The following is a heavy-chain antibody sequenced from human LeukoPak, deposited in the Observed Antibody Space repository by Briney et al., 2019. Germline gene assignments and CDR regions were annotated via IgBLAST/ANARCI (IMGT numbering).Heavy chain of an antibody. V-gene: IGHV3-33*01. D-gene: IGHD2/OR15-2a*01. CDR1: GFTFSSYG. Sequence: GGSLRLSCAASGFTFSSYGMHWVRQAPGKGLEWVAVIWYDGSNKYYADSVKGRFTISRDNAKNSLYLQMNSLRAEDTAVYYCARIQYYISGPHDYWGQGTLVTVSS. CDR2: IWYDGSNK. CDR3: ARIQYYISGPHDY. J-gene: IGHJ4*02.